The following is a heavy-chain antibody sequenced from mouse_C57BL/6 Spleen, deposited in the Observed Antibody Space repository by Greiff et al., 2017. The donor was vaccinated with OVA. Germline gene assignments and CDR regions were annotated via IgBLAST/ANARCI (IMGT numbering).Heavy chain of an antibody. V-gene: IGHV1-72*01. J-gene: IGHJ2*01. D-gene: IGHD1-2*01. CDR2: IDPNSGGT. Sequence: VKLLEPGAELVKPGASVKLSCKASGYTFTSYWMHWVKQRPGRGLEWIGRIDPNSGGTKYNEKFKSKATLTVDKPSSTAYMQLSSLTSEDSAVYYCARSLLRSYYFDYWGQGTTLTVSS. CDR3: ARSLLRSYYFDY. CDR1: GYTFTSYW.